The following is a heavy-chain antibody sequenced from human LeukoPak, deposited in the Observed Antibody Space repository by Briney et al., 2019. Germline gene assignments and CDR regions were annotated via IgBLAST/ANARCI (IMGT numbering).Heavy chain of an antibody. Sequence: PGGSLRLSCAASGSTFSSYAMHWVRQAPGKGLEWVAVISYDGSNKYYADSVKGRFTISRDNSKNTLYLQMNSLRAEDTAVYYCAKVKGNYDSSPFDYWGQGTLVTVSS. CDR1: GSTFSSYA. V-gene: IGHV3-30-3*01. D-gene: IGHD3-22*01. CDR2: ISYDGSNK. J-gene: IGHJ4*02. CDR3: AKVKGNYDSSPFDY.